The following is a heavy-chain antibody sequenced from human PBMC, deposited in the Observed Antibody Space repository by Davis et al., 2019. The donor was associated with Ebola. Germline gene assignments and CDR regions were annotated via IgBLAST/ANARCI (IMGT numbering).Heavy chain of an antibody. CDR1: GLTFSSYD. Sequence: PGGSLRLSCAASGLTFSSYDMHWVRQAPGKGLEWVAVISYDGTNKYYADSVKGRFTISRDNAKNSVYLQMNSLRDEDTAVYYCARLFDYRTIYDYWGQGTRITVSS. CDR2: ISYDGTNK. J-gene: IGHJ4*02. CDR3: ARLFDYRTIYDY. V-gene: IGHV3-30*03. D-gene: IGHD4/OR15-4a*01.